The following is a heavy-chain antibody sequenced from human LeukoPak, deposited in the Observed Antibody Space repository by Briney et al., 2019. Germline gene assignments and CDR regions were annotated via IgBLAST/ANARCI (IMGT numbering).Heavy chain of an antibody. V-gene: IGHV4-28*05. CDR3: AKTRSGTYYGDSFDI. D-gene: IGHD1-26*01. Sequence: SETLSLTCAVSGDSISRSDWWAWIRRPPGKGLEWLGNIYYSGRIYHNPSLQTRVIMSVDSSKNQFSLRLGSVTAVDTAVYYCAKTRSGTYYGDSFDIWGQGILVTVSS. CDR1: GDSISRSDW. CDR2: IYYSGRI. J-gene: IGHJ3*02.